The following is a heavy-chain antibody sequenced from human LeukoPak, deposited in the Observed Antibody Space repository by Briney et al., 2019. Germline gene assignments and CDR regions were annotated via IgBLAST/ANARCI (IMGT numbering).Heavy chain of an antibody. Sequence: SETLSLTCAVYGGSFSGYYWSWLRQPPGKGLEWIGEINHSGSTNYNPSLKSRVTISVDTSKNQFSLKLSSVTAADTAVYYCARASNSSSWYSSLIYWGQGTLVTVSS. J-gene: IGHJ4*02. CDR1: GGSFSGYY. D-gene: IGHD6-13*01. CDR3: ARASNSSSWYSSLIY. CDR2: INHSGST. V-gene: IGHV4-34*01.